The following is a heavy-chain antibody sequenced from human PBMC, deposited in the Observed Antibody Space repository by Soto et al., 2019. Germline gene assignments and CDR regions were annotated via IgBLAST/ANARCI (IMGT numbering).Heavy chain of an antibody. V-gene: IGHV3-33*01. J-gene: IGHJ6*02. CDR1: GFTFSSYG. CDR3: ARDTGDTATIYYYYGMDV. D-gene: IGHD5-18*01. Sequence: GGSLRLSCAASGFTFSSYGMHWVRQAPGKGLEWVAVIWYDGSNKYYADSVKGRFTISRDNSKNTLYLQMNSLRAEDTAVYYCARDTGDTATIYYYYGMDVWGQGTTVTVSS. CDR2: IWYDGSNK.